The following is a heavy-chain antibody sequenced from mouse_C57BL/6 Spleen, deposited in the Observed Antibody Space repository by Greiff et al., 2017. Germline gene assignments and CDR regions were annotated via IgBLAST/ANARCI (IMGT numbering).Heavy chain of an antibody. CDR1: GYTFTSYW. CDR3: AKDDIYYGNYGSPFAY. J-gene: IGHJ3*01. D-gene: IGHD2-1*01. Sequence: QVQLQQSGAELVKPGASVKLSCKASGYTFTSYWMHWVKQRPGQGLEWIGMIHPNSGSTNYNEKFKSKATLTVDKSSSTAYMQLSSLTSEDSAVYYCAKDDIYYGNYGSPFAYWGQGTLVTVSA. CDR2: IHPNSGST. V-gene: IGHV1-64*01.